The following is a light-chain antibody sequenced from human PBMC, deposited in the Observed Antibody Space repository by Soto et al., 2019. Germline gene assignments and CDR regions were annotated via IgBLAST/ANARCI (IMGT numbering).Light chain of an antibody. V-gene: IGKV1-5*03. CDR3: QLFPSYSWT. Sequence: DIQMTQSPSTLSASVADRVTITCRASQIISSWLAWYRQQPGKAHTLLFYTASSLESGGTSRFSGSGSGTEFTLTTRCLQPDEFATYYGQLFPSYSWTFGQGNKVEIK. CDR2: TAS. J-gene: IGKJ1*01. CDR1: QIISSW.